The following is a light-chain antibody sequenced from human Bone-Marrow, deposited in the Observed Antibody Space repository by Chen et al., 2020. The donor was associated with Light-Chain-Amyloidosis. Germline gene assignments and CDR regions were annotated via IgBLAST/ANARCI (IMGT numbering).Light chain of an antibody. CDR1: QTISSHY. Sequence: EIVFTQSPGTLSLSPGEGSNLSCRASQTISSHYLTWYQRKFGQAPRLLIYGSSSRATGIPDRFTGSGSGTDFTLTINRLEPEDFAMYYCQQYGTSPLTFGGGTKVEIK. V-gene: IGKV3-20*01. J-gene: IGKJ4*01. CDR3: QQYGTSPLT. CDR2: GSS.